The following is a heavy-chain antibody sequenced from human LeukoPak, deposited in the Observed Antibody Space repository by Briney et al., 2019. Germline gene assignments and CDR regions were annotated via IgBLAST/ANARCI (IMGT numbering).Heavy chain of an antibody. D-gene: IGHD6-6*01. Sequence: ASVKVSCKASGYTFTGSFMHWGRQAPGQGLGWVGWINPNRGGTNYAQKLQGRVTMTRDTSISTAYMELSRLRSDDTAVYYCARDSSSVDAFDIWGQGTMVTVSS. V-gene: IGHV1-2*02. CDR1: GYTFTGSF. CDR3: ARDSSSVDAFDI. J-gene: IGHJ3*02. CDR2: INPNRGGT.